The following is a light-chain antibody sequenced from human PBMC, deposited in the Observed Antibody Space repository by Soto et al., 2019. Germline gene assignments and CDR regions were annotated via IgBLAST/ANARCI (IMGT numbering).Light chain of an antibody. Sequence: EIVMTQSPATLAVSPGERAALSCRASQSVRTNFAWYQQKPGQAPRLLIYGASSRATGTPARFSGSGSGTDFTLTISSLQSEDFAVYYCQQYNNWPYTFGLGTKLEMK. CDR3: QQYNNWPYT. J-gene: IGKJ2*01. CDR2: GAS. V-gene: IGKV3-15*01. CDR1: QSVRTN.